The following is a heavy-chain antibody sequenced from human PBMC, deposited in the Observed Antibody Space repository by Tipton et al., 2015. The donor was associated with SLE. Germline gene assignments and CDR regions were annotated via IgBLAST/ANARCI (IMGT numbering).Heavy chain of an antibody. V-gene: IGHV4-34*01. CDR3: AREAFGVVSDY. D-gene: IGHD3-3*01. CDR2: INHSGST. J-gene: IGHJ4*02. Sequence: TLSLTCAVYGGSFSGYYWSWIRQPPGKGLEWIGEINHSGSTNYNPSPKSRVTISVDTSKNQFSLKLSSVTAADTAVYYCAREAFGVVSDYWGQGTLVTVSS. CDR1: GGSFSGYY.